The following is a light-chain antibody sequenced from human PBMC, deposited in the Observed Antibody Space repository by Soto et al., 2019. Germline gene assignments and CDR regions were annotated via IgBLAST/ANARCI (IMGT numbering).Light chain of an antibody. J-gene: IGKJ4*01. CDR2: KAS. CDR3: QQYDSYST. V-gene: IGKV1-5*03. CDR1: QNIRSW. Sequence: DIPMTQSPSTLSASVGDRVAITCRASQNIRSWLAWYQQKRGKAPRLLIYKASSLESGVPSRFSGSGSGTEFTLTITSLQPDDSATYYCQQYDSYSTFGGGTKVEIK.